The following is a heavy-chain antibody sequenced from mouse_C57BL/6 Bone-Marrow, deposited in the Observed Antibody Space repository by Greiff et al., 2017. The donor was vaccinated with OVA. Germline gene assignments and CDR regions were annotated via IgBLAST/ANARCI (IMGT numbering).Heavy chain of an antibody. CDR3: ASFAY. J-gene: IGHJ3*01. Sequence: EVQLQQSGPGLVKPSQSLSLTCSVTGYSITSGYYWNWIRQFPGNKLEWMGYLSYDGSNNYNPSLKNRISITRDTSKNQFFLKLNSVTTEDTATYYCASFAYWGQGTLVTVSA. CDR2: LSYDGSN. V-gene: IGHV3-6*01. CDR1: GYSITSGYY.